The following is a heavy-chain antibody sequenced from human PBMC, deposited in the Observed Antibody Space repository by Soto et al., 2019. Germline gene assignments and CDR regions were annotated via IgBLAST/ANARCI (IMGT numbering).Heavy chain of an antibody. Sequence: EVQLLESGGGLVQPRGSLRLSCAASGFTFSNYAMTWVRQAPGKGLQWVSAISGSGSSTKYADSVKGRFTISRDNSKSTLSLQMNSLRGEDTAVYFCARGFATTGYLVDYWGQGTLVTVSS. CDR3: ARGFATTGYLVDY. V-gene: IGHV3-23*01. CDR1: GFTFSNYA. J-gene: IGHJ4*02. CDR2: ISGSGSST. D-gene: IGHD3-9*01.